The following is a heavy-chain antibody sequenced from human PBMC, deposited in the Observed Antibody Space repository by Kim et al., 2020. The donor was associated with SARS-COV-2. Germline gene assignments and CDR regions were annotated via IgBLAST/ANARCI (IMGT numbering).Heavy chain of an antibody. CDR1: GGSISSGSYY. V-gene: IGHV4-61*02. Sequence: SETLSLTCTVSGGSISSGSYYWSWIRQPAGKGLEWIGRIYTSGSTNYNPSLKSRVTISVDTSKNQFSLKLSSVTAADTAVYYCARDREDRDWYFDLWGRGTLVTVSS. CDR3: ARDREDRDWYFDL. J-gene: IGHJ2*01. D-gene: IGHD2-15*01. CDR2: IYTSGST.